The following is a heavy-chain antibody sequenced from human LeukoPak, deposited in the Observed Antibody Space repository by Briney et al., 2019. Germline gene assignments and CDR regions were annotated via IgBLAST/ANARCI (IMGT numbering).Heavy chain of an antibody. D-gene: IGHD6-19*01. CDR2: INPNSGGT. CDR3: ARDQGSSGRVGGFDY. V-gene: IGHV1-2*02. Sequence: GASVKVSCKASGYTFTGYYMHWVRQAPGQGLEWMGWINPNSGGTNYAQKFQGRVTMTRDTSTSTVYMELSSLRSEDTAVYYCARDQGSSGRVGGFDYWGQGTLVTVSS. CDR1: GYTFTGYY. J-gene: IGHJ4*02.